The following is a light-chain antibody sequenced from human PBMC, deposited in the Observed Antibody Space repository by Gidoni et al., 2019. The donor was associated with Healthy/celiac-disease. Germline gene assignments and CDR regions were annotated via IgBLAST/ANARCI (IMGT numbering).Light chain of an antibody. CDR1: SY. CDR2: GAS. J-gene: IGKJ2*04. CDR3: HQYGSSPCS. V-gene: IGKV3-20*01. Sequence: SYLAWYQQKPGQAPRLLIYGASSRATGIPDRFSGSGSGTDFTLTISRLEPEDFAVYYCHQYGSSPCSFGQGTKLEIK.